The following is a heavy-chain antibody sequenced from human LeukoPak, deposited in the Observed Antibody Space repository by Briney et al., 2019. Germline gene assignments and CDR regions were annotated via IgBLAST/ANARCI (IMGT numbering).Heavy chain of an antibody. Sequence: GGSLRLSCAASGVTFSGSAMHWVRQASGKGLEWVGRIRSKANSYATAYAASVKGGFTISRDDSKNTAYLQMNSLKTEDTAVYYCTSLTASDYYYYYGMDVWGQGTTVTVSS. CDR3: TSLTASDYYYYYGMDV. V-gene: IGHV3-73*01. J-gene: IGHJ6*02. CDR1: GVTFSGSA. CDR2: IRSKANSYAT.